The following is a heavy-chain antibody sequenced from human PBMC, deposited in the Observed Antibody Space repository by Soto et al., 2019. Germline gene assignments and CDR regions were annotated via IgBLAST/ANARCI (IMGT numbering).Heavy chain of an antibody. CDR3: AKLGFPGVIYFDS. CDR2: IHPLDSET. J-gene: IGHJ4*02. CDR1: GYNFTAFW. Sequence: GESLKISCKVSGYNFTAFWLGWVRQMPGKGLEWMANIHPLDSETNYGPSFQGQVTISADKSITTAFLHWSNLKASDTGIYFCAKLGFPGVIYFDSWGQGSLVTVSS. D-gene: IGHD3-16*02. V-gene: IGHV5-51*01.